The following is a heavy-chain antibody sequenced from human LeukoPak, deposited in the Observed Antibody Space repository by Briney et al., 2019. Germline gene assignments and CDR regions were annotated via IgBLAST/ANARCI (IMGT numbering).Heavy chain of an antibody. CDR1: GGSISSYY. V-gene: IGHV4-59*12. Sequence: SETLSLTCTVSGGSISSYYWSWIRQPPGKGLEWIGYIYYSGSTNYNPSLKSRVTISVDTSKNQFSLKLSSVTAADTAVYYCARRKSGSYHFDYWGQGTLVTVSS. CDR2: IYYSGST. CDR3: ARRKSGSYHFDY. J-gene: IGHJ4*02. D-gene: IGHD1-26*01.